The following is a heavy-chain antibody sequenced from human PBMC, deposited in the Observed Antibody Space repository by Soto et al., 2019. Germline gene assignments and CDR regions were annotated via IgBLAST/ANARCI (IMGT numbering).Heavy chain of an antibody. CDR2: MYYSGST. J-gene: IGHJ5*02. CDR1: GGSISSSNYF. D-gene: IGHD4-17*01. V-gene: IGHV4-39*01. CDR3: ARHGERTIRSLNWFEP. Sequence: SETLSLTCTVSGGSISSSNYFWGWIRQPPGKGLEWIGSMYYSGSTYYNPSLKSRVTISVDTSKNQFSLKLSSVTAADTAMYYCARHGERTIRSLNWFEPWGQGTQVTVSS.